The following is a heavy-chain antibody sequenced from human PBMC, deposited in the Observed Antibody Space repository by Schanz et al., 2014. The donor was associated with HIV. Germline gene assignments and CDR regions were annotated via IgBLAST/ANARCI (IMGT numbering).Heavy chain of an antibody. J-gene: IGHJ4*02. CDR1: GGTFNTFL. V-gene: IGHV1-69*01. Sequence: QVQLVQSGAEVTKPGSSVKVSCRASGGTFNTFLITWVRQAPGHGPEWMGGIIPILGTTNYAQSLRGRVTITADGSTTTAYMELTSLRYEDTAVYYCASLVGATGLELDYWGQGTLVIVSS. D-gene: IGHD1-26*01. CDR2: IIPILGTT. CDR3: ASLVGATGLELDY.